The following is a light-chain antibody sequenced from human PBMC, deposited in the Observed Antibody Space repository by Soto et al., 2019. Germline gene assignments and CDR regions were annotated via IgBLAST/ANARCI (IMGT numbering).Light chain of an antibody. V-gene: IGLV1-40*01. CDR1: SSNIGAEYD. Sequence: ALTQPPSVSGAPGQRVAISCTGSSSNIGAEYDVHWYQQLPGTAPKRLIYGDNNRPSGVPDRFSGSKSGTSASLAITGLQPEDEADYYCQSYDSSLTTFVFGTGTKVTVL. CDR3: QSYDSSLTTFV. CDR2: GDN. J-gene: IGLJ1*01.